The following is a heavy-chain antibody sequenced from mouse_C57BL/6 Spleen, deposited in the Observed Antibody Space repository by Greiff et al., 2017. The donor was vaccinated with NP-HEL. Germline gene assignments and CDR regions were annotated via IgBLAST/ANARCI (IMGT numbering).Heavy chain of an antibody. D-gene: IGHD2-4*01. CDR2: INPNNGGT. J-gene: IGHJ4*01. CDR3: ASDYYDYDGGAMDY. Sequence: EVQLQQSGPELVKPGASVKMSCKASGYTFTDYNMHWVKQSHGKSLEWIGYINPNNGGTSYNQKFKGKATLTVNKSSSTAYMELRSLTSEDSAVYYCASDYYDYDGGAMDYWGQGTSVTVSS. CDR1: GYTFTDYN. V-gene: IGHV1-22*01.